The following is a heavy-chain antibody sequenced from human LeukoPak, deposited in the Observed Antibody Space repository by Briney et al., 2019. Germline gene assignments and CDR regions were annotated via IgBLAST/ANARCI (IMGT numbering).Heavy chain of an antibody. Sequence: GGSLRLSCAASGFTFSTYAMSWVRQAPGKGLEWVSATSGSGVSTYYADSVKGRFSISRDNSKNTLYLQMNSLRADDTALYYCAKDLGFGGPHDAFDIWGQGTMVTVSP. V-gene: IGHV3-23*01. J-gene: IGHJ3*02. CDR3: AKDLGFGGPHDAFDI. CDR1: GFTFSTYA. D-gene: IGHD3-10*01. CDR2: TSGSGVST.